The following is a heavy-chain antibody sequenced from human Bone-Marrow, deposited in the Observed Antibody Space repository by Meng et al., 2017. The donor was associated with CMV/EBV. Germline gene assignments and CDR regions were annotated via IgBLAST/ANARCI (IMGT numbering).Heavy chain of an antibody. V-gene: IGHV3-7*01. CDR3: AREGAYCSSTSCYNDYYYYGMDV. CDR2: IKQDGSEK. Sequence: GGSLRLSCAASGFTFSSYWMSWVRQAPGKGLEWVANIKQDGSEKYYVDSVKGRFTISRDNSKNTLYLQMNSLRAEDTAVYYCAREGAYCSSTSCYNDYYYYGMDVWGQGTTV. J-gene: IGHJ6*02. CDR1: GFTFSSYW. D-gene: IGHD2-2*02.